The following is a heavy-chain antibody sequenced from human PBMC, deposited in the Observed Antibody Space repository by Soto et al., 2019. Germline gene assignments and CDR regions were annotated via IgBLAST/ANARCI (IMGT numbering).Heavy chain of an antibody. CDR1: GYSFTSYW. Sequence: PGESLKISCKGSGYSFTSYWIGWVRQMPGKGLEWMGIIYPGDSDTRYSPSFRGQVTISADKSISTAYLQWSSLKASDTAMYYCARGGRGIAEYNWFDPWGQGTLVTVSS. J-gene: IGHJ5*02. CDR2: IYPGDSDT. CDR3: ARGGRGIAEYNWFDP. D-gene: IGHD6-13*01. V-gene: IGHV5-51*01.